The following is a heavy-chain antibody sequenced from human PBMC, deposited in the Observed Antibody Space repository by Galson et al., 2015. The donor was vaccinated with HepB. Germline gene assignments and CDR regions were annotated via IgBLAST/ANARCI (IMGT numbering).Heavy chain of an antibody. D-gene: IGHD4-17*01. CDR2: ISWNSGSI. V-gene: IGHV3-9*01. CDR1: GFTFDDYA. J-gene: IGHJ4*02. Sequence: SLRLSCAASGFTFDDYAMHWVRQAPGKGLEWVSSISWNSGSIGYADSVKGRFTISRDNAKNSLYLQMNSLRAEDTALYYCAKATSFLYGDYAFPFDYWGQGTLVTVSS. CDR3: AKATSFLYGDYAFPFDY.